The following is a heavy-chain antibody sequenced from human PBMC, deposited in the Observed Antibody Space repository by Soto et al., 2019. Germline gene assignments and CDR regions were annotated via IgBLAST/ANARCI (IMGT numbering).Heavy chain of an antibody. CDR3: AKKIKGYAAHSGGVDV. V-gene: IGHV3-30*18. CDR1: GFTFRNCG. J-gene: IGHJ6*02. Sequence: PGGSLRLSCTPSGFTFRNCGLLWVRQVPGKGLEWVAVISYDGDHKYYPDSARGRFTVSRDNFNNMLFLQVDSLTPEDTAVYYCAKKIKGYAAHSGGVDVWRQGTTVTVSS. D-gene: IGHD5-12*01. CDR2: ISYDGDHK.